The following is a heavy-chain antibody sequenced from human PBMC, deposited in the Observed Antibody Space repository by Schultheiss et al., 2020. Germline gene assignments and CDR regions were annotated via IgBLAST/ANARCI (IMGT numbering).Heavy chain of an antibody. D-gene: IGHD5-24*01. CDR2: IIPIFGTA. J-gene: IGHJ6*02. CDR1: GGTFSSYA. V-gene: IGHV1-69*01. Sequence: SVKVSCKASGGTFSSYAISWVRQAPGQGLEWMGGIIPIFGTANYAQKFQGRVTITADESTSTAYMELSSLRAEDTAVYYCARPRKQLRPEGDGMDVWGQGTTVTVSS. CDR3: ARPRKQLRPEGDGMDV.